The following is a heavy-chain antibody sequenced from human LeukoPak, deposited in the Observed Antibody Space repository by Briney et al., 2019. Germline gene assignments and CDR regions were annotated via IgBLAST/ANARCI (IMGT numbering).Heavy chain of an antibody. Sequence: GGSLRLSCAASGFTFSSYSMHWVRQAPGEGLEWVAVISYDGGNKKYTDSVMGRFTISRDNSKSTLYLQMSSLRAEDTAVYYCARVPYDSGTYDYWGQGTLVTVSS. D-gene: IGHD3-16*01. V-gene: IGHV3-30-3*01. CDR3: ARVPYDSGTYDY. J-gene: IGHJ4*02. CDR2: ISYDGGNK. CDR1: GFTFSSYS.